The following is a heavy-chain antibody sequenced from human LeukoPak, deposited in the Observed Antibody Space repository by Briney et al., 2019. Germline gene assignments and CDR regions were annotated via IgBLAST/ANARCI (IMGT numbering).Heavy chain of an antibody. J-gene: IGHJ4*02. CDR3: ARVSSGWYPWFDY. V-gene: IGHV4-30-4*01. Sequence: SQTLSLTCTVSGASISSGDYYWSWIRQPPGKGLEWIGYIYYSGSTYYNPSLKSRVTISVDTSKNQFSLKLSSVTAADTAVYYCARVSSGWYPWFDYWGQGTLSPSPQ. D-gene: IGHD6-19*01. CDR2: IYYSGST. CDR1: GASISSGDYY.